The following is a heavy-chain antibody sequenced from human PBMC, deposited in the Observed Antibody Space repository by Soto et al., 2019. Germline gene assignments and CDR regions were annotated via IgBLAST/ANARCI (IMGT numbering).Heavy chain of an antibody. V-gene: IGHV4-4*02. D-gene: IGHD1-26*01. CDR3: ARDRSGSYLGAFDI. J-gene: IGHJ3*02. Sequence: QVQLQESGPGLVKPSGTLSFTCAVSGGSISSSNWWSWVRQPPGKGLEWIGEIYHSGSTNYNPSLKSRGTISVDKSKNQFSLKMSSVTAADTAVYYCARDRSGSYLGAFDIWGQGTMVTVSS. CDR1: GGSISSSNW. CDR2: IYHSGST.